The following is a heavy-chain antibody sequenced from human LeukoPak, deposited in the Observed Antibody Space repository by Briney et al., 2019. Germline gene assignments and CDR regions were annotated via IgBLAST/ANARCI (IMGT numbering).Heavy chain of an antibody. CDR3: ARDGQGAFDI. CDR1: GYTLTELS. Sequence: ASVKVSCKVSGYTLTELSMHWVRQAPGKGLEWMGGFDPEDGETIYAQKFQGRVTLTTDESTGTAYMELSSLRSEDTAVYYCARDGQGAFDIWGQGTMVTVSS. J-gene: IGHJ3*02. V-gene: IGHV1-24*01. CDR2: FDPEDGET.